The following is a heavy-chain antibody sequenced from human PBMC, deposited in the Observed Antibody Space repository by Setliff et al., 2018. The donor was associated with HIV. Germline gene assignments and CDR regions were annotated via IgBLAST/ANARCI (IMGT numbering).Heavy chain of an antibody. D-gene: IGHD2-8*01. CDR3: ATVLMVPDAFDI. CDR2: VDPEDGDT. Sequence: GASVKVSCKASGYIFTDHYLYWVQQAPGKGLEWIGRVDPEDGDTNYAEKFQDRVIISADTSTNTGYMELSSLRSEDTAMYYCATVLMVPDAFDIWGQGTMVTVSS. CDR1: GYIFTDHY. J-gene: IGHJ3*02. V-gene: IGHV1-69-2*01.